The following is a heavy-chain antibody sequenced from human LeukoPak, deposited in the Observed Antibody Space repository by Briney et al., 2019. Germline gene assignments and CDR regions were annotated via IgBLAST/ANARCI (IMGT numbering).Heavy chain of an antibody. D-gene: IGHD1-1*01. Sequence: SETLSLTCTVSGGTISSSDHYWGWIRQPPGKGLEWIGFIYYSGSTNYNSSLKSRVTISVDTSKNQFSLKLSSVTAADTAVYYCARAPTRTPTNWYFDLWGRGTLVTVSS. J-gene: IGHJ2*01. CDR1: GGTISSSDHY. CDR2: IYYSGST. CDR3: ARAPTRTPTNWYFDL. V-gene: IGHV4-61*08.